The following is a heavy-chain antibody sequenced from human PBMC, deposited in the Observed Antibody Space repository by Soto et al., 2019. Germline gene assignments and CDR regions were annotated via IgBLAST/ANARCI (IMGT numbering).Heavy chain of an antibody. CDR2: VFYTRFT. CDR1: GGSISGSSYS. Sequence: SETLSLTGAVSGGSISGSSYSWGWRRQSRGRWPEWIGSVFYTRFTSYNPSLESRVSVSVDTSKNQFSLKVSAVTAADTAVYYCASSQKGYNWNYFDHWGQGALVTVSS. D-gene: IGHD1-20*01. V-gene: IGHV4-39*01. CDR3: ASSQKGYNWNYFDH. J-gene: IGHJ4*02.